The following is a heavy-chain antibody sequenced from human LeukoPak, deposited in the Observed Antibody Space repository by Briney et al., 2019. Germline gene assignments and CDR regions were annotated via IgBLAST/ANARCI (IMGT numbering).Heavy chain of an antibody. Sequence: SETLSLTCAVSGGSISSTTSYWGWIRQPPGKGLEWIGRIYYSGSTYYNPSLKSRVTISVDTSKNQFSLKLSSVTAADTAIYYCARIDGGHHLSPFDYWGQGTLVTVSS. V-gene: IGHV4-39*01. CDR1: GGSISSTTSY. CDR2: IYYSGST. CDR3: ARIDGGHHLSPFDY. J-gene: IGHJ4*02. D-gene: IGHD4-23*01.